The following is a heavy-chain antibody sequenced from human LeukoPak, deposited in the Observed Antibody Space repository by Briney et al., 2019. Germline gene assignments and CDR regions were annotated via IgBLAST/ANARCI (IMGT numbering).Heavy chain of an antibody. Sequence: PSETLSLTCTVSGGSISSSSYYWGWIRQPPGKGLEWIGSIYYRGSTYYNPSLKSRVTISVDTSKNQFSLKLSSVTAADTAVYYCARHHEYYDSSGYYYIWGQGTLVTVSS. CDR2: IYYRGST. CDR1: GGSISSSSYY. V-gene: IGHV4-39*01. D-gene: IGHD3-22*01. J-gene: IGHJ4*02. CDR3: ARHHEYYDSSGYYYI.